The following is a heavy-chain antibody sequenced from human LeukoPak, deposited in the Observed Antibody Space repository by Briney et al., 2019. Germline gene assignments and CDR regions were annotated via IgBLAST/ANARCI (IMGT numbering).Heavy chain of an antibody. CDR3: ARGGLNAATTAVDY. CDR2: ISGSGHYT. J-gene: IGHJ4*02. D-gene: IGHD4-17*01. Sequence: GGSLRLSCAASGFTFSDYYMSWIRQAPGKGLEWVSYISGSGHYTNYADSVRGRFTISRDNARNSVFLQMNSLRAEDTAVFYCARGGLNAATTAVDYWGQGTLVTVSS. CDR1: GFTFSDYY. V-gene: IGHV3-11*05.